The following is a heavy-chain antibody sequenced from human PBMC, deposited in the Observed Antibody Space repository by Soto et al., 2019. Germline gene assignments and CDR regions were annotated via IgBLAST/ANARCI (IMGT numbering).Heavy chain of an antibody. J-gene: IGHJ4*02. D-gene: IGHD1-26*01. CDR3: ARPSRGYSGSRIDY. CDR1: CGSISSSSYY. CDR2: FYYSGST. V-gene: IGHV4-39*01. Sequence: SETLSLTCTVSCGSISSSSYYWGWIRQPPGKGLEWIGSFYYSGSTYYNPSLKSRVTISVDTSKNQFSLKLSSVTAADTAVYYCARPSRGYSGSRIDYWGQGTLVTVSS.